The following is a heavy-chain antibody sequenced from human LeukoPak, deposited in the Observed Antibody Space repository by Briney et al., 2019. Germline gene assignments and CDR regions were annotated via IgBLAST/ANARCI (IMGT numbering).Heavy chain of an antibody. Sequence: GGSLRLSCAASGFTFSSYWMSWVRQAPGKGLEWVANIKQDGSEKYYVDSVKGRFTISRDNAKNSLYLQMNSLRAEDTAVYYCARGPSDYGGNTLYSYYFDYWGQGTLVTVSS. CDR3: ARGPSDYGGNTLYSYYFDY. D-gene: IGHD4-23*01. J-gene: IGHJ4*02. V-gene: IGHV3-7*01. CDR1: GFTFSSYW. CDR2: IKQDGSEK.